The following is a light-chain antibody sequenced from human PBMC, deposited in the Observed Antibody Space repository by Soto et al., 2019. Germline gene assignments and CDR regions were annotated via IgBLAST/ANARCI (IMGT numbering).Light chain of an antibody. Sequence: VLTQSAATLSLSPGERATLSCRASQSVSSYLAWYQQKPGQAPRLLIYDASNRATGIPARFRGSGSGTDFTLTISSLEAEDFAVYYCQQRSNWPLTFGGGTRVEIK. V-gene: IGKV3-11*01. CDR3: QQRSNWPLT. CDR1: QSVSSY. J-gene: IGKJ4*01. CDR2: DAS.